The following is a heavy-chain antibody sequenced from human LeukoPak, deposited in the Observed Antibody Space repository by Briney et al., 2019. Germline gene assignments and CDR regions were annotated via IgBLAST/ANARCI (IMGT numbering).Heavy chain of an antibody. Sequence: PGGSLRLSCAASGLTLSSNYMIWVRQAPGEGLEWVSVIYGGGKTYYADSVNGRFTISRDNSRNTLSLQMNSLRAEDTAVYYCARDSTVYYRAGYWGQGTLVTVSS. CDR2: IYGGGKT. V-gene: IGHV3-66*01. J-gene: IGHJ4*02. D-gene: IGHD3-22*01. CDR1: GLTLSSNY. CDR3: ARDSTVYYRAGY.